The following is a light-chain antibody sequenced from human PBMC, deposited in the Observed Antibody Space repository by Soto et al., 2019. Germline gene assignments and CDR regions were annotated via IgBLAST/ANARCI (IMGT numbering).Light chain of an antibody. CDR2: DTS. Sequence: ELLLTQSPATLSLSPGERATLSCRASQSVAGYLAWYQQKPGQGPRLLIYDTSNRATGAPPRFSGSGSATDFTLTISSREPEDFAIFYWQHRSNGRMDTFGQGTKLDIK. CDR3: QHRSNGRMDT. J-gene: IGKJ2*01. V-gene: IGKV3-11*01. CDR1: QSVAGY.